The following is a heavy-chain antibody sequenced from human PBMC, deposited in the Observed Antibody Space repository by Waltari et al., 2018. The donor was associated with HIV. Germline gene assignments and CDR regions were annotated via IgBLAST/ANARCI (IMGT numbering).Heavy chain of an antibody. Sequence: QVQLVQSGAEVKKPGASVKVSCKASGYTFTGYYMHWVRQAPGQGLEWMGWINPNSGGTNDAQKFQGGVTMTRDTSISTADMELSRLRSDDTAVYYCARDSSGWPYYFDYWGQGTLVTVSS. CDR1: GYTFTGYY. CDR2: INPNSGGT. J-gene: IGHJ4*02. D-gene: IGHD6-19*01. CDR3: ARDSSGWPYYFDY. V-gene: IGHV1-2*02.